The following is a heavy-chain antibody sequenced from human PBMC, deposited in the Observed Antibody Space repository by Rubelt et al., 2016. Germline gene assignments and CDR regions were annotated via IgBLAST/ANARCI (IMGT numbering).Heavy chain of an antibody. Sequence: QVQLQQWGAGLLKPSETLSLTCAVYGGSFSGYYWSWLRQPPGKGLEWMGEINHSGSTNYNPSLKSRGTISVATSKNQCSPKLSSVTAADTAVYYCATPRYCSSTSCYRERHAFDIWGQGTMVTVSS. CDR1: GGSFSGYY. V-gene: IGHV4-34*01. D-gene: IGHD2-2*01. CDR3: ATPRYCSSTSCYRERHAFDI. CDR2: INHSGST. J-gene: IGHJ3*02.